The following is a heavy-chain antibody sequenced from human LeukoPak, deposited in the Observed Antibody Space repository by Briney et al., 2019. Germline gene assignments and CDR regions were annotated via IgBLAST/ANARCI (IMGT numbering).Heavy chain of an antibody. D-gene: IGHD6-13*01. CDR2: IKQDGSEK. CDR3: ARASLDSSSWYSGAIHWFDP. CDR1: GFTFSSYW. J-gene: IGHJ5*02. Sequence: GGSLRLSCAASGFTFSSYWMSWVRQAPGKGLEWVANIKQDGSEKYYVDSVKGRFTISRDNAKNSLYLQMNSLRAEDTAVYYCARASLDSSSWYSGAIHWFDPWGQGTLVTVSS. V-gene: IGHV3-7*01.